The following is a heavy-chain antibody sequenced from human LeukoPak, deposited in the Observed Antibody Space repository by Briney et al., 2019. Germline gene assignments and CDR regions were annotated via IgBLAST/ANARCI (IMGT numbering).Heavy chain of an antibody. J-gene: IGHJ3*02. CDR1: GYTFTGYY. CDR3: ARIGDGYNDAYDI. D-gene: IGHD5-24*01. Sequence: ASVKVSCKASGYTFTGYYIHWVRQAPGQVLEWMGLINPDGGNTNYAQNFQGRVTLTRDTSTSTVYMELSSLRSEDTAIYYCARIGDGYNDAYDIWGQGTVVTVPS. CDR2: INPDGGNT. V-gene: IGHV1-46*01.